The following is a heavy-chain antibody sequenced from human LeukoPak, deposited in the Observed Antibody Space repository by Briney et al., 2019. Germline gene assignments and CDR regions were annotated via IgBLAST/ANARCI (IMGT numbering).Heavy chain of an antibody. J-gene: IGHJ6*02. CDR3: ASGHSGGMLDYYYYYGMDV. CDR2: IIPIFGTA. CDR1: GGTFSSYA. D-gene: IGHD2-15*01. Sequence: SVKVSCKASGGTFSSYAISWVRQAPGQGLEWMGGIIPIFGTANYAQKFQGRVTITADESTSTAYMELSSLRSEDTAVYYCASGHSGGMLDYYYYYGMDVWGQGTTVTVSS. V-gene: IGHV1-69*13.